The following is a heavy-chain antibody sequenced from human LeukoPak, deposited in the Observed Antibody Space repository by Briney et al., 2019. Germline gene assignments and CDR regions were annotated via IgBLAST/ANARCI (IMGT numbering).Heavy chain of an antibody. J-gene: IGHJ4*02. Sequence: SETLSLICTVSGGSIRSSYYYWGWIRQPPGKGLEWIGSIYDSGSTYYNPSLKSRVTISVDTSKNQFSLKLSSVTATDTAVYYCVRQAGANQLLPFDYWGQGALVTVSS. CDR1: GGSIRSSYYY. D-gene: IGHD2-2*01. CDR2: IYDSGST. V-gene: IGHV4-39*01. CDR3: VRQAGANQLLPFDY.